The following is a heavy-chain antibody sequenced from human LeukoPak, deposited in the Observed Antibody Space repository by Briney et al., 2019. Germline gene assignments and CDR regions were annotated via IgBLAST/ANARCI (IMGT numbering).Heavy chain of an antibody. V-gene: IGHV3-9*03. D-gene: IGHD3-3*01. Sequence: GGSLRLSCAASGFTFDDYGMHWVRQAPGKGLEWVSGISWNSGSIGYADSVKGRFTISRDNAKSSLYLQMNSLRAEDMALYYCAKDRRRRFLEWLFDYWGQGTLVTVSS. CDR3: AKDRRRRFLEWLFDY. J-gene: IGHJ4*02. CDR2: ISWNSGSI. CDR1: GFTFDDYG.